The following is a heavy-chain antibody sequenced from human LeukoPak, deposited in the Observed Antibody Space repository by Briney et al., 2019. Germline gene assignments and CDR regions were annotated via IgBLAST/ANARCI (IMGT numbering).Heavy chain of an antibody. CDR2: IYTDDST. J-gene: IGHJ4*02. CDR1: GFTVSSNT. V-gene: IGHV3-53*01. Sequence: GGSLRLSCAASGFTVSSNTMSWVRQAPGKGLEWVSIIYTDDSTYYADSVKGRLTISRDNSKNTLYLQMNNLRAEDTAVYYCARDSSAFDHWGQGTLVTVSS. CDR3: ARDSSAFDH.